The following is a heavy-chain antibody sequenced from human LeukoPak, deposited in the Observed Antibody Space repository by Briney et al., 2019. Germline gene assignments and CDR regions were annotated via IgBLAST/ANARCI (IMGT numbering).Heavy chain of an antibody. CDR3: AKDLLQDYDFWSGYYTGMDV. D-gene: IGHD3-3*01. Sequence: GGSLRLSCAASGSTFSSYAMSWVRQAPGKGLEWVSAISGSGGSTYYADSVKGRFTISRDNSKNTLYLQMNSLRAEDTAVHYCAKDLLQDYDFWSGYYTGMDVWGKGTTVTVSS. V-gene: IGHV3-23*01. J-gene: IGHJ6*03. CDR1: GSTFSSYA. CDR2: ISGSGGST.